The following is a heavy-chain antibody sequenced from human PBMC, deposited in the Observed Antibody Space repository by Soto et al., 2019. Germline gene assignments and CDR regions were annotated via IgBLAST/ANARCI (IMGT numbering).Heavy chain of an antibody. V-gene: IGHV4-61*01. J-gene: IGHJ4*02. Sequence: LSLTCTVSGGSVSSGSYYWSWIRQPPGKGLEWIGYIYYSGSTNYNPSLKSRVTISVDTSKNQFSLKLSSVTAADTAVYYCARSTEQLSSTAIDYWGQGTLVTVSS. CDR3: ARSTEQLSSTAIDY. CDR2: IYYSGST. D-gene: IGHD6-13*01. CDR1: GGSVSSGSYY.